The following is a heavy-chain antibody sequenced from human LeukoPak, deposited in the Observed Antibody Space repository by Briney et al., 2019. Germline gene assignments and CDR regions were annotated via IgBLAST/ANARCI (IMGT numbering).Heavy chain of an antibody. D-gene: IGHD2-2*01. CDR1: GFTFTTYG. J-gene: IGHJ4*02. V-gene: IGHV3-30*02. CDR2: IQNDEIDK. Sequence: GGSLRLSCAASGFTFTTYGMHWVRQAPGKGLEWVAFIQNDEIDKFYADSVKGRFTISRDNSKNTLYLQMNSLRAEDTAVYYCAREFLGYCSSTSCYLFDYWGQGTLVTVSS. CDR3: AREFLGYCSSTSCYLFDY.